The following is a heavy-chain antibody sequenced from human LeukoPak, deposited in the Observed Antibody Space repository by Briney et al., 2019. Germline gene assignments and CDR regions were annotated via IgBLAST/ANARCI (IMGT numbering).Heavy chain of an antibody. D-gene: IGHD3-9*01. V-gene: IGHV3-9*01. Sequence: GGSLRLSCAASGFTFDDYAMHWVRQAPGKGLEWVSGISWNSGSIGYADSVKGRFTISRDNAKNSLYLQMNSLRAEDTALYYCAKDDYDILTGSGGFDYWGQGTLVTVSS. CDR3: AKDDYDILTGSGGFDY. CDR2: ISWNSGSI. CDR1: GFTFDDYA. J-gene: IGHJ4*02.